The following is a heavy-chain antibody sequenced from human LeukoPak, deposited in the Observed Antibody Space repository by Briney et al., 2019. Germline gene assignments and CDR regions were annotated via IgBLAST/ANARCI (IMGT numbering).Heavy chain of an antibody. J-gene: IGHJ1*01. CDR2: ISFKSGDT. Sequence: ASVKVSCKASGYIFTAYYIHWVRQAPGQGLEWMGWISFKSGDTNYAQKLQGRVTMTTDTSTSTAYMELRSLRSDDTAVYYCAREESGYYTGLYFQHWGQGTLVTVSS. CDR1: GYIFTAYY. V-gene: IGHV1-18*04. D-gene: IGHD3-3*01. CDR3: AREESGYYTGLYFQH.